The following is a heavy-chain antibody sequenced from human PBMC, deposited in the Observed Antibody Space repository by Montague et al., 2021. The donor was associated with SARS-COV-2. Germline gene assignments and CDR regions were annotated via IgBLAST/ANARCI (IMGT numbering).Heavy chain of an antibody. CDR3: ARGAPGY. J-gene: IGHJ4*02. CDR1: GGSFSDYH. Sequence: SQSLSLICAVYGGSFSDYHWSWIRQSSGEGLVWIGQINHGGSTKYNPSLKSRVTILIDTSKKQFSLQLLSVIAADTAVYYCARGAPGYWGQGTLVTVSS. CDR2: INHGGST. V-gene: IGHV4-34*01. D-gene: IGHD1-1*01.